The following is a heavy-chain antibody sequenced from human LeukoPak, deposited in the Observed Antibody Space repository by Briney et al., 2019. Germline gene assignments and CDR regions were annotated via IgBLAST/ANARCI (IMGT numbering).Heavy chain of an antibody. J-gene: IGHJ3*02. D-gene: IGHD3-3*01. CDR3: AKGGGRYYDFWSGYSVDAFDI. Sequence: GGSLRLSCAGSGFTFRSYAMHWVRQAPGKGLEWVAVISYDGSNEYYADSVKGRFTISRDNSKNTVDLQMNSLRAEDTAVYYCAKGGGRYYDFWSGYSVDAFDIWGQGTMVTVSS. CDR2: ISYDGSNE. CDR1: GFTFRSYA. V-gene: IGHV3-30*04.